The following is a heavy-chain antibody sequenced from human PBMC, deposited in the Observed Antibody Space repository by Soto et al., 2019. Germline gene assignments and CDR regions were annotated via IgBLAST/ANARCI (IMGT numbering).Heavy chain of an antibody. Sequence: EVHLVESGGDLVQPGGSLRLSCAASGFTFSSYWMHWARQAPGKGLVWLSSIDGVGPVIPHAGSVKGRFTVSRDKAKNNLYLQMNSLRAEDTAVYYCVREVCRGGLCKVFDYWGQGTPVTVSS. D-gene: IGHD2-15*01. V-gene: IGHV3-74*03. CDR2: IDGVGPVI. CDR3: VREVCRGGLCKVFDY. CDR1: GFTFSSYW. J-gene: IGHJ4*02.